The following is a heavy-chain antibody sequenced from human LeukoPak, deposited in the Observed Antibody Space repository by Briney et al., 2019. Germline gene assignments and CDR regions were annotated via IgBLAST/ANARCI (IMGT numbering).Heavy chain of an antibody. Sequence: GGSPRLSCAAPGFTFSGFAMHWGRQAPGKGLEYVSSISSNGGSTYYEYSAKVRFPISRDNSKNTQYLQMGILRADDMAVYDCSSQDSSYSRAFDIWGQGTMVIVSS. CDR1: GFTFSGFA. V-gene: IGHV3-64*01. J-gene: IGHJ3*02. D-gene: IGHD5-12*01. CDR2: ISSNGGST. CDR3: SSQDSSYSRAFDI.